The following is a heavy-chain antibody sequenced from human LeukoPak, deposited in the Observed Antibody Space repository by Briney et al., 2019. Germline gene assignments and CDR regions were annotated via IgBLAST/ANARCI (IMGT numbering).Heavy chain of an antibody. J-gene: IGHJ4*02. CDR1: GFAFSSYN. V-gene: IGHV3-21*06. CDR3: ARAGTCSSTSCDGGIEY. CDR2: ISTTSTYM. Sequence: GGSLRLSCAASGFAFSSYNMKWVRQAPGKGLEWVSFISTTSTYMYYADSVKGRFTVSRDNSKNLLYLQMDSLRVEDTAVYYCARAGTCSSTSCDGGIEYWGQGTLVTVSS. D-gene: IGHD2-2*01.